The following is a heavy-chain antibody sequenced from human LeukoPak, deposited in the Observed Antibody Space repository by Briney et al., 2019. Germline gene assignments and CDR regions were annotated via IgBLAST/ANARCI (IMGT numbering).Heavy chain of an antibody. CDR1: GFIVNNYG. CDR3: AKRETSYGSLDY. V-gene: IGHV3-30*02. CDR2: IRADGSNK. J-gene: IGHJ4*02. D-gene: IGHD3-10*01. Sequence: GGSLRLSCVASGFIVNNYGMHWVRQAPGKGLEWVAFIRADGSNKLYADSVKGRFIISRDTSKNTLYLQMDSLRAEDTAMYHCAKRETSYGSLDYWGQGTLVTVSS.